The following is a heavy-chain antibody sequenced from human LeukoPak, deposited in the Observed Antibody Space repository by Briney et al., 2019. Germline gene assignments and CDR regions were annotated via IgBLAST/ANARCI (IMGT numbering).Heavy chain of an antibody. Sequence: PGGSLRLSCAASGFTFSSYAMHWVRQAPGKGLEGVAVISYDGSNKYYADSVKGRFIISRDNSKNTLYLQMNSLRAEDTAVYYCASHCSGGSCSDYWGQGTLVTVSS. D-gene: IGHD2-15*01. V-gene: IGHV3-30-3*01. CDR2: ISYDGSNK. CDR1: GFTFSSYA. CDR3: ASHCSGGSCSDY. J-gene: IGHJ4*02.